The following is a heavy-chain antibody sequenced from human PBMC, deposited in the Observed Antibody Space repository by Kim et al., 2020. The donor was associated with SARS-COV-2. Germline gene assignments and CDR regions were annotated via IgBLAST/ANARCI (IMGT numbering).Heavy chain of an antibody. Sequence: SETLSLTCAVYGGSFSGYYWSWIRQPPGKGLEWIGEINHSGSTNYNPSLKSRVTISVDKSKNQFSLKLSSVTAADTAVYYCARVRGKLGYCSGGSCPDIFDYWGQGTLVTVSS. CDR1: GGSFSGYY. J-gene: IGHJ4*02. CDR2: INHSGST. V-gene: IGHV4-34*01. CDR3: ARVRGKLGYCSGGSCPDIFDY. D-gene: IGHD2-15*01.